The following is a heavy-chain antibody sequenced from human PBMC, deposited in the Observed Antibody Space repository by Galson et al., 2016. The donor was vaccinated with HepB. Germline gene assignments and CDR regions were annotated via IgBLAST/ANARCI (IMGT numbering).Heavy chain of an antibody. D-gene: IGHD3-9*01. J-gene: IGHJ3*02. CDR2: ISSNGGST. CDR1: GFTFSSYA. V-gene: IGHV3-64D*06. Sequence: SLRLSCAASGFTFSSYAMHWVRQAPGKGLEHVSAISSNGGSTYYADSVKGRFTISRDNSKNTLYLQMSSLRAEDTAVYYCVKDGGDFDWFPPDAFDIWGQGTTVTVSS. CDR3: VKDGGDFDWFPPDAFDI.